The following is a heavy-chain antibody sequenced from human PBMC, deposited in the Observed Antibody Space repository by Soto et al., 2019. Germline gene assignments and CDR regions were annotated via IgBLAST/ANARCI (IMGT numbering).Heavy chain of an antibody. Sequence: QVQLVQSGAEVKKPGASVKVSCKASGYMFTSHGISWVRQVPGQGLEWLGWISAYNGNRNYGQKYQVRVTMTTDILTRTAYMELKSLRSDDTAVYYCASDRGAYGSGSGVWFDPWGQGTLVTVSS. CDR1: GYMFTSHG. D-gene: IGHD3-10*01. CDR3: ASDRGAYGSGSGVWFDP. J-gene: IGHJ5*02. CDR2: ISAYNGNR. V-gene: IGHV1-18*04.